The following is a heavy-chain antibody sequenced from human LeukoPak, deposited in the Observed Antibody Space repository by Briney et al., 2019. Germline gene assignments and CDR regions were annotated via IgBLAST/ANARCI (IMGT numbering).Heavy chain of an antibody. D-gene: IGHD2-2*01. V-gene: IGHV4-39*01. CDR2: IHYSGST. Sequence: SETLSLTCTVSGGSISSSSYYWGWIRQPPGKGLEWIGSIHYSGSTYYNSSLKSRVTISVDTSKTQFSLKLSSVTAADTAVYYCARLLSTGRSTPGAVDYWGQGTLVTVSS. CDR1: GGSISSSSYY. CDR3: ARLLSTGRSTPGAVDY. J-gene: IGHJ4*02.